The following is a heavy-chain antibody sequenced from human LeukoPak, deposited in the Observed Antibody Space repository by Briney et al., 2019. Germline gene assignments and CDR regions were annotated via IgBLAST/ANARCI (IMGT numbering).Heavy chain of an antibody. Sequence: GASVKVSCKVSGYTVTELSLHWVRQAPGKGLEWMGRFDPEDGETIYARKFQGRVTMTEDTSTDTAYMELSSLRSEDTAVYFCAVSLTTGGYYGMDVWGQGTTVTVSS. CDR3: AVSLTTGGYYGMDV. V-gene: IGHV1-24*01. J-gene: IGHJ6*02. D-gene: IGHD1-1*01. CDR2: FDPEDGET. CDR1: GYTVTELS.